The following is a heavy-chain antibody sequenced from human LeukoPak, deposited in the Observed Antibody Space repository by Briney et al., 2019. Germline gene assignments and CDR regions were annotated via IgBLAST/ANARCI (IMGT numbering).Heavy chain of an antibody. D-gene: IGHD5-18*01. J-gene: IGHJ4*02. CDR1: GGTFSSYA. CDR2: IIPIFGTA. CDR3: ARDYPYSYGPDY. Sequence: SVKVSCKASGGTFSSYAISWLRQAPGQGLEWMGGIIPIFGTANYAQKFQGRVTITADESTSTAYMELSSLRSEDTAVYYCARDYPYSYGPDYWGQGTLVTVSS. V-gene: IGHV1-69*13.